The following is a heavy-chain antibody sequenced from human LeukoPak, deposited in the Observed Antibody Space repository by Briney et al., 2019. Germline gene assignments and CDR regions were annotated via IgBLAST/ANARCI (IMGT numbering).Heavy chain of an antibody. V-gene: IGHV3-23*01. J-gene: IGHJ5*02. CDR2: ISGSGGST. D-gene: IGHD5-18*01. CDR1: GFTFSSYA. Sequence: GGSLRLSCAASGFTFSSYAMSWVRQAPGKGLEWVSAISGSGGSTYYADSVKGRFTISRDNSKNTLYLQMNSLRAEDTAVYYCARDAAPRVALWLFRGWFDPWGQGTLVTVSS. CDR3: ARDAAPRVALWLFRGWFDP.